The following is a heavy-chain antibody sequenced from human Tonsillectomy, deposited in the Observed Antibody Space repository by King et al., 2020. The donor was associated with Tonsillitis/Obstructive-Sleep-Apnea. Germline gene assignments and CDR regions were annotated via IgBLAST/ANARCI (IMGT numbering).Heavy chain of an antibody. J-gene: IGHJ4*02. V-gene: IGHV3-74*01. CDR1: GFSFRSYW. CDR3: VRDLGKLVRALDY. Sequence: VQLVESGGGLVQPGGSLRLSCAASGFSFRSYWMHWVRQTPGKGLVWVSRINSDENRTNYADSAKGRFTVSRDKAKNTLYLQMNSRGAEDTAVYYCVRDLGKLVRALDYWGQGTLVTVSS. CDR2: INSDENRT. D-gene: IGHD6-6*01.